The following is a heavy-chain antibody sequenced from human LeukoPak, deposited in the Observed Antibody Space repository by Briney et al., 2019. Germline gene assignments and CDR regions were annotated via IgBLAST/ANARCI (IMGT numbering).Heavy chain of an antibody. D-gene: IGHD3-9*01. CDR1: GGSISSCSYY. V-gene: IGHV4-39*01. Sequence: SETLSLTCTVSGGSISSCSYYWGWIRQPPGKGLEWIGSIYYSGSTYYNPSLKSRVTISVDTSKNQFSLKLSSVTAADTAVYYCARHSYYDILTGPQRGWFDPWGQGTLVTVSS. CDR2: IYYSGST. CDR3: ARHSYYDILTGPQRGWFDP. J-gene: IGHJ5*02.